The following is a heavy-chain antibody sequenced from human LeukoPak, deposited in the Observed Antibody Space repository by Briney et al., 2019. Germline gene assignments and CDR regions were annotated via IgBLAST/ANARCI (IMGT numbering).Heavy chain of an antibody. Sequence: SVKVSCKASGGTFSSYAISWVRQAPGQGLEWMGRIIPIFGTANYAQKFQGRVTITTDESTSTAYMELSSLRSEDTAVYYCARESNPYNWNGAWASDIWGQGTMVTVSS. V-gene: IGHV1-69*05. CDR2: IIPIFGTA. CDR1: GGTFSSYA. J-gene: IGHJ3*02. CDR3: ARESNPYNWNGAWASDI. D-gene: IGHD1-20*01.